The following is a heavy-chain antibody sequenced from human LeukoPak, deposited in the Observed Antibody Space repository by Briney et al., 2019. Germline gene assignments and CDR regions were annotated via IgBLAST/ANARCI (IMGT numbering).Heavy chain of an antibody. CDR3: ARHGLGPYGSGSYYKPWSPLFDY. D-gene: IGHD3-10*01. Sequence: GVSLQISCKGSGYGFTSYWIGWVRPMPGKGRGWMGMIYPGDSDTRYSTSFQGQVTISADKSISTAYLQWSSLKASHTAMYYCARHGLGPYGSGSYYKPWSPLFDYWGQGTLVTVSS. V-gene: IGHV5-51*01. CDR2: IYPGDSDT. J-gene: IGHJ4*02. CDR1: GYGFTSYW.